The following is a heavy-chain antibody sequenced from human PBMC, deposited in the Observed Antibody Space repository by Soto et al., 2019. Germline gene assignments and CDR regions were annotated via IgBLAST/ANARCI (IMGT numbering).Heavy chain of an antibody. CDR1: GGSITGYY. CDR2: IHYSGST. D-gene: IGHD4-4*01. CDR3: ARHSYYSNPLRFDP. V-gene: IGHV4-59*08. J-gene: IGHJ5*02. Sequence: QVQLQESGPGLVQPSETLSLTCTVSGGSITGYYWSWIRQPPGQGPEWIGNIHYSGSTNYNPSLKRRGTISVDTYKNQLSLRLRSVAAAETAVYYCARHSYYSNPLRFDPWGQGTLVTVSS.